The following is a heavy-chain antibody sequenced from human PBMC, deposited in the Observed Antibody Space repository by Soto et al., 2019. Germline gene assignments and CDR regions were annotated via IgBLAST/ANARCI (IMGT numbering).Heavy chain of an antibody. V-gene: IGHV4-39*02. CDR2: IYYSGST. Sequence: PSETLSLTCTVSGGSISSSSYYWGWIRQPPGKGLEWIGSIYYSGSTYYNPSLKSRVTISVDTSKNQFSLKLSSVTAADTAVYYCARDDYPYYDDSSGYHFDYWGQGALVTVS. CDR1: GGSISSSSYY. D-gene: IGHD3-22*01. J-gene: IGHJ4*02. CDR3: ARDDYPYYDDSSGYHFDY.